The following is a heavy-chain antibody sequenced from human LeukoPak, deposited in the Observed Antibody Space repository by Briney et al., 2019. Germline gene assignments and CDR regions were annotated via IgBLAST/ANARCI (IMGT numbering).Heavy chain of an antibody. V-gene: IGHV4-38-2*02. CDR3: AREDIVVVHNAFDI. Sequence: SETLSLTCAVSGYSISSGYYWGWIRRPPGKGREWIGIIYHSGSTYYNPSLKRRVTISVDTSKNQFSLKLSSVTAADTAVYYCAREDIVVVHNAFDIWGQGTMVTVSS. CDR1: GYSISSGYY. J-gene: IGHJ3*02. CDR2: IYHSGST. D-gene: IGHD2-15*01.